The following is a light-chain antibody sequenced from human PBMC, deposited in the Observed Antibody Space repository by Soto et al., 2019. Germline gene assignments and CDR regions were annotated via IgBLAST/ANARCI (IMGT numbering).Light chain of an antibody. V-gene: IGKV3-11*01. CDR2: DAS. CDR1: QSINRH. J-gene: IGKJ4*01. Sequence: EIVLSQSPATLSLSPGERATLSCRASQSINRHLAWYRQKPGQAPRLLIYDASNRATGIPARFSGSGSGTDYTRVSSSCQPADVRVAYCQQRSYWCPHALGGGTKVDIK. CDR3: QQRSYWCPHA.